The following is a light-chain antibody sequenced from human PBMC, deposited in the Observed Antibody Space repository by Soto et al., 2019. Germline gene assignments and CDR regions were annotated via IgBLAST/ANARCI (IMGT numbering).Light chain of an antibody. Sequence: EIVMTQSPATLSLSPGERATLSCRASQSVSSYLAWYQQKPGQAPRLLIYDASNRATGTPARFSGGGSGTDFTLTIDNLEPEDFAIYYCQQRSNWPPITFGQGTRLE. V-gene: IGKV3-11*01. CDR1: QSVSSY. CDR3: QQRSNWPPIT. CDR2: DAS. J-gene: IGKJ5*01.